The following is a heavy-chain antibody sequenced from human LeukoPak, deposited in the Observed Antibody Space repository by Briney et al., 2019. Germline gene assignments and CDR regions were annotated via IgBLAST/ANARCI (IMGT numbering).Heavy chain of an antibody. V-gene: IGHV3-53*01. J-gene: IGHJ4*02. CDR2: IYSGGST. D-gene: IGHD5-18*01. Sequence: GGSLRLSCAASGFTVSSNYMSWVRQAPGKGLEWVSVIYSGGSTYYADSVKGRFTISRDNSKNTLYLQMNSLRAEDTAMYYCARGPLDTAMPFDYWGQGTLVTVSS. CDR3: ARGPLDTAMPFDY. CDR1: GFTVSSNY.